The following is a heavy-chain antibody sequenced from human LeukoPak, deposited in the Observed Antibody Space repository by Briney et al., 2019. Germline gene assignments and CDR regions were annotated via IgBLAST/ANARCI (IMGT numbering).Heavy chain of an antibody. Sequence: PGGSLRLYCAASGFTFSNAWMSWVRQAPGKGLEWVGRIKSKSDGGTTDNAAPVKGRFTISRDDSKNTLCLQMNSLKTEDTAVYYCTTEDIAVTGIGLDYWGQGTLVTVSS. J-gene: IGHJ4*02. CDR1: GFTFSNAW. D-gene: IGHD6-19*01. CDR2: IKSKSDGGTT. V-gene: IGHV3-15*01. CDR3: TTEDIAVTGIGLDY.